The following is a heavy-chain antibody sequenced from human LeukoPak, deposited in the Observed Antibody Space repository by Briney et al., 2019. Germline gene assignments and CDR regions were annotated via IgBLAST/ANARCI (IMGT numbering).Heavy chain of an antibody. CDR2: IYSSGST. Sequence: SETLSLTCTVSGGSISSSSYYWGWIRQPPGKGLEWTVSIYSSGSTYYNPALKSRVTISVDTSKNQFSLKLSSVTAADTAVYYCASLADEEQLVYFDYWGQGTRVTVSS. V-gene: IGHV4-39*01. CDR3: ASLADEEQLVYFDY. D-gene: IGHD6-13*01. CDR1: GGSISSSSYY. J-gene: IGHJ4*02.